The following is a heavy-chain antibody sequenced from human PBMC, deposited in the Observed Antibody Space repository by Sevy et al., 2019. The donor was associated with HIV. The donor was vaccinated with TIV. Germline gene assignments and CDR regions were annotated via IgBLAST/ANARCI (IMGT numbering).Heavy chain of an antibody. CDR1: GFTFSSYS. D-gene: IGHD5-18*01. CDR2: ISSSSSYI. V-gene: IGHV3-21*01. Sequence: GGSLRLSCAASGFTFSSYSMNWVRQAPGKGLEWVSSISSSSSYIYYADSVKGRFTISRDNAKNSLYLQMNSLRAEDTAVYYCASPGGYRYGSLLDYWGQGTLVTVSS. CDR3: ASPGGYRYGSLLDY. J-gene: IGHJ4*02.